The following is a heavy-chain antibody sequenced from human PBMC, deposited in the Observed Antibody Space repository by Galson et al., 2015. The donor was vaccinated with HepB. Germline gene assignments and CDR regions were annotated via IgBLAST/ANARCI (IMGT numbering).Heavy chain of an antibody. D-gene: IGHD6-19*01. V-gene: IGHV1-18*01. Sequence: SVKVSCKASGGTFSSYTITWVRQAPGQGLEWMGWISAYNGNTNYALRLQGRVTMTTDTSTSTAYMEVRTLTSDDTAVYYCARGGSTGWCPDYWGQGTLVTVSS. CDR1: GGTFSSYT. CDR3: ARGGSTGWCPDY. J-gene: IGHJ4*02. CDR2: ISAYNGNT.